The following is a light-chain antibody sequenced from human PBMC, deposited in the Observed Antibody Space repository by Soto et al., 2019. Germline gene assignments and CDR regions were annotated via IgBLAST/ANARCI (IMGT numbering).Light chain of an antibody. CDR3: QQYNNWPPLT. V-gene: IGKV3-15*01. J-gene: IGKJ4*01. Sequence: EIVMTQSPATLSVSPGERATLSCRASQSVSSNLVWYQQKPGQGPRLLIYGASTRATGIPARFSGSGSGTEFTLTISSLQSEDFAVYYCQQYNNWPPLTFGGGTKVEIK. CDR1: QSVSSN. CDR2: GAS.